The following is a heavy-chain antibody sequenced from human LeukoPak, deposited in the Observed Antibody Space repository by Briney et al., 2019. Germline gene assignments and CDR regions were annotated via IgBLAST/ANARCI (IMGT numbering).Heavy chain of an antibody. D-gene: IGHD3-3*01. J-gene: IGHJ4*02. V-gene: IGHV4-59*01. Sequence: SETLSLTWTVSGRSISSYYWGSIRQPPGKGLEWLGYIYYSGSTNYNPSLKSRVTISVDRSKNQFSLKLSSVTAADTAVYYCARAAGEVDDFWSGYYTGFDYWGQGTLVTVSS. CDR1: GRSISSYY. CDR2: IYYSGST. CDR3: ARAAGEVDDFWSGYYTGFDY.